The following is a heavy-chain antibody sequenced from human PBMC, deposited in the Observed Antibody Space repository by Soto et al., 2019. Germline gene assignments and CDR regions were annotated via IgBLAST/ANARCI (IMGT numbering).Heavy chain of an antibody. CDR1: GFTFSSYD. CDR3: ARAIGSYPTASSDP. J-gene: IGHJ5*02. D-gene: IGHD1-26*01. V-gene: IGHV3-13*01. CDR2: IGTAGDT. Sequence: PGGSLRLSCAASGFTFSSYDMHWVRQATGKGLEWVSAIGTAGDTYYPGSVKGRFTISRENAKNSLYLQMNSLRAEDTAVYYCARAIGSYPTASSDPWGQGPLVTVSS.